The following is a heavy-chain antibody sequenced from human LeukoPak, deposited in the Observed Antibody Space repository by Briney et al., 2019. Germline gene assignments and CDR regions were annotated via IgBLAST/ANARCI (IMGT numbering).Heavy chain of an antibody. CDR3: ARYHQGFDDY. J-gene: IGHJ4*02. CDR2: IYYGGTT. V-gene: IGHV4-39*07. D-gene: IGHD3-9*01. Sequence: PSETLSLTYTVSGGSISSRSYYWGWIRQPPGKGLEWIGSIYYGGTTYYNPSLKSRVTISLDASKNHFSLKLTSVTAADTAVYYCARYHQGFDDYWGQGTLVTVSS. CDR1: GGSISSRSYY.